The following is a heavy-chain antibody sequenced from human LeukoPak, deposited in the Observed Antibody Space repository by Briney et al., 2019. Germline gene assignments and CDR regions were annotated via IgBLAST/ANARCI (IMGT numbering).Heavy chain of an antibody. V-gene: IGHV4-59*08. Sequence: SETLSLTCTVSGGSISSYYWSWIRQPPGKGLEWIGYIYCSGSTSYNPSLKSRLTISVDTSKNQFSLKVSSVTAADTAVYYCARRIAVAGGYFDHWGQGSLVTVSS. D-gene: IGHD6-19*01. CDR3: ARRIAVAGGYFDH. CDR1: GGSISSYY. J-gene: IGHJ4*02. CDR2: IYCSGST.